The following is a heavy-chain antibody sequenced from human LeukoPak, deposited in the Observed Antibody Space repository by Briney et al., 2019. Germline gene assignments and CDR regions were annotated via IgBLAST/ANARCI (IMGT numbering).Heavy chain of an antibody. Sequence: GSLRLSCAASGFTFSSYGMHWVRQAPGKGLEWVAFIRYDGSNKYYADSVKGRFTISRDNSKNTLSLQMNSLRAEDTAVYYCVKRGSSGWYYFDYWGQGTLVTVSS. CDR2: IRYDGSNK. CDR1: GFTFSSYG. V-gene: IGHV3-30*02. J-gene: IGHJ4*02. CDR3: VKRGSSGWYYFDY. D-gene: IGHD6-19*01.